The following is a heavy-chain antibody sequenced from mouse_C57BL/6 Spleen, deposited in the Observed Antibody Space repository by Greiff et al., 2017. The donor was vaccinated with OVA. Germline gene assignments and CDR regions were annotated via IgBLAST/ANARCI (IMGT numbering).Heavy chain of an antibody. D-gene: IGHD2-2*01. CDR1: GYTFTSYW. Sequence: QVQLQQPGAELVMPGASVKLSCKASGYTFTSYWMHWVKQRPGQGLEWIGEIDPSDSYTNYNQKFKGKSTLTVDKSSSTAYMQLSSLTSEDSAVYYCARWLPLYWYFDVWGTGTTVTVSS. J-gene: IGHJ1*03. V-gene: IGHV1-69*01. CDR2: IDPSDSYT. CDR3: ARWLPLYWYFDV.